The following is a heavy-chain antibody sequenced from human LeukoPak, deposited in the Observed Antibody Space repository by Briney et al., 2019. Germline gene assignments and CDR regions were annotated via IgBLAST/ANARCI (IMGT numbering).Heavy chain of an antibody. D-gene: IGHD7-27*01. CDR1: GFTVITSY. J-gene: IGHJ4*02. CDR2: IFREGTT. CDR3: TKTGGPWD. V-gene: IGHV3-66*01. Sequence: GGSLRLSCAASGFTVITSYMSWVRQAPGKGLEWVSAIFREGTTYYADSVKGRFTISRDNSKNTLYLQMNTLRAEDTAMYYCTKTGGPWDWGQGTLVTVSS.